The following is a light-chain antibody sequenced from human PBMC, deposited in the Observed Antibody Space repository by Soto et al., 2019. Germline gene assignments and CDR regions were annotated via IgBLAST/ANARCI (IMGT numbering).Light chain of an antibody. CDR3: QQRSDWPSIN. CDR1: QNVRTNY. Sequence: EIVLTHSPATLSLSPGERFTLSCRASQNVRTNYLAFYQQKPGQAPRLLIYGASSRATGIPDRFSGSGSGTDFNVAIDRLETEDFAVYYCQQRSDWPSINFGQATRQEIK. J-gene: IGKJ5*01. V-gene: IGKV3D-20*02. CDR2: GAS.